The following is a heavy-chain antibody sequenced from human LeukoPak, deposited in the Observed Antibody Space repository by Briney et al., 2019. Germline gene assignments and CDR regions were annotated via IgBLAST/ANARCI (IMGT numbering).Heavy chain of an antibody. CDR1: GFTFSSYW. J-gene: IGHJ3*01. Sequence: PGGSLRLSCADSGFTFSSYWMHWVRQAQGKGLEWVSRINSDGSSTTYADSVKGRSTISRDNAKNTLYQQMNSLRAEDTSVYYFAGGISATGGGWVQATMVAVSS. CDR2: INSDGSST. D-gene: IGHD6-13*01. V-gene: IGHV3-74*01. CDR3: AGGISATGGG.